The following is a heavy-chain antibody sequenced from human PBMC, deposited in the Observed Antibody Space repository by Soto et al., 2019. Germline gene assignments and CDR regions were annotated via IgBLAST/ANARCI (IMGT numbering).Heavy chain of an antibody. CDR1: GFTFSGYA. CDR3: ANTCSCSWHPILDY. CDR2: ISGSGGST. V-gene: IGHV3-23*01. D-gene: IGHD6-13*01. Sequence: GGSLRLSCAASGFTFSGYAMSWVRQAPGKGLEWVTAISGSGGSTYYADSVKGRFTISRDNSKNTLYLQMDSLRAEDTDVYYCANTCSCSWHPILDYWGQGTLVTVSS. J-gene: IGHJ4*02.